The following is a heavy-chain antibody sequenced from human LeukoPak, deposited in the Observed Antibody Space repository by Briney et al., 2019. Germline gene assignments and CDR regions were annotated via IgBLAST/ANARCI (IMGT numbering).Heavy chain of an antibody. Sequence: QTLSLTCAISGDSVSSNSVAWNWIRRSPSRGLEWLGKTKYRSKWFNDYAVSVKSRITINPDTPKNQFSLQLNSVTPEDTAVYYCARVEAGPGSPGYDYRFSWFDPWGQGTLVTVSS. CDR3: ARVEAGPGSPGYDYRFSWFDP. D-gene: IGHD4-11*01. CDR2: TKYRSKWFN. J-gene: IGHJ5*02. V-gene: IGHV6-1*01. CDR1: GDSVSSNSVA.